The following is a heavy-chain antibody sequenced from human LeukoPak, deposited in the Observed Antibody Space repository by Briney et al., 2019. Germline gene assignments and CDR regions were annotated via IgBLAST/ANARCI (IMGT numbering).Heavy chain of an antibody. CDR2: ICYDGSNK. D-gene: IGHD3-10*01. V-gene: IGHV3-33*01. Sequence: GGSLRLSCAASGFTFSSYGMHWVRQAPGKGLEWVAVICYDGSNKYYADSVKGRFTISRDNSKNTLYLQMNSLRAEDTAVYYCARDSITMVRGVPDYGMDVWGQGTTVTVSS. CDR3: ARDSITMVRGVPDYGMDV. CDR1: GFTFSSYG. J-gene: IGHJ6*02.